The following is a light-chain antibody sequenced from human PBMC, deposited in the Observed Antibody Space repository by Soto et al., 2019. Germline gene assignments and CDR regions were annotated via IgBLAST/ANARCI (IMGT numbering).Light chain of an antibody. V-gene: IGLV1-40*01. CDR3: ASYAGSRTYV. CDR2: RDT. J-gene: IGLJ1*01. CDR1: SSNIGASYD. Sequence: QSVLTQPPSVSGAPGQRVTISCTGSSSNIGASYDVHWYQQIRGAAPKLLIYRDTNRPSGIPNRFSGSKSGTSASLAITGLQAEDEADYYCASYAGSRTYVFGSGTKLTVL.